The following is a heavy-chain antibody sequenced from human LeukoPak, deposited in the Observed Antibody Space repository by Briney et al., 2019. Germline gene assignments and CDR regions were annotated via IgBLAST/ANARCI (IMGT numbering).Heavy chain of an antibody. CDR2: IYYSGST. V-gene: IGHV4-59*01. CDR3: ARDRPPNPADY. CDR1: GGSISSYY. Sequence: PSETLSLTCTVSGGSISSYYWSWIRQPPGKGLEWIGYIYYSGSTNYNPSLKSRVTISVDTSKNQFSLKLSSVTAADTAVYYCARDRPPNPADYWGQGTLVTVSS. J-gene: IGHJ4*02.